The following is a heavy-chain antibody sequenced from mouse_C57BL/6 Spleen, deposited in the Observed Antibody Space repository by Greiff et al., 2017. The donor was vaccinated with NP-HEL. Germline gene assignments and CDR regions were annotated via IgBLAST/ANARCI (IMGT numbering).Heavy chain of an antibody. Sequence: QVQLQQSGAELVRPGASVTLSCKASGYTFTDYEMHWVKQTPVHGLEWIGAIDPETGGTAYNQKFKGKAILTADKSSSTAYMELRSLTSEDSAVYYCTIYSLEFWYFDVWGTGTTVTVSS. CDR2: IDPETGGT. V-gene: IGHV1-15*01. J-gene: IGHJ1*03. CDR1: GYTFTDYE. D-gene: IGHD2-3*01. CDR3: TIYSLEFWYFDV.